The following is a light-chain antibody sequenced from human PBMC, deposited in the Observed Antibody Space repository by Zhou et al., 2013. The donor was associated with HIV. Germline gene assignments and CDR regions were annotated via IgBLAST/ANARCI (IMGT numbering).Light chain of an antibody. CDR1: QNIDVW. J-gene: IGKJ1*01. V-gene: IGKV1-5*03. Sequence: DIQMTQSPSTLSASVGDGVTITCRASQNIDVWLAWYQQKPGKPPKVLIYKAAISESGVPSRFTGSGSETEFTLTINSLQPDDFATYYCQQYNSYRTFGQGTKVEIK. CDR3: QQYNSYRT. CDR2: KAA.